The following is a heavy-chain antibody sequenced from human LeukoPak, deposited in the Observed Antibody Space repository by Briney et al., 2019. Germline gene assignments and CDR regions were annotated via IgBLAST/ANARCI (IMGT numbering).Heavy chain of an antibody. Sequence: GWSLRLSCPASGCPFSTYWINWVRQAPGKGLEGVANIKNDRSEKYYVDSVKGRFTISRDNAENSLFLQMNSLRVEDTAIYYCTRDSGLTGYDLLDYWGQGTLVTVSS. CDR2: IKNDRSEK. CDR3: TRDSGLTGYDLLDY. V-gene: IGHV3-7*01. D-gene: IGHD5-12*01. J-gene: IGHJ4*02. CDR1: GCPFSTYW.